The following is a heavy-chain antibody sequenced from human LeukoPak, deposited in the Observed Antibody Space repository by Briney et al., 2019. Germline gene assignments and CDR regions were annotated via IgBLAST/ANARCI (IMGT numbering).Heavy chain of an antibody. Sequence: GGSLRLSCAASGFAVSTNYMTWVRQAPGKGLEWVSFIYSGGSTYYADSVRARFTISRDNSKNTLYLQMNSLRAEDTAVYYCARVGRDGYNCFDYWGQGTLVTVSS. D-gene: IGHD5-24*01. CDR3: ARVGRDGYNCFDY. V-gene: IGHV3-53*01. CDR2: IYSGGST. J-gene: IGHJ4*02. CDR1: GFAVSTNY.